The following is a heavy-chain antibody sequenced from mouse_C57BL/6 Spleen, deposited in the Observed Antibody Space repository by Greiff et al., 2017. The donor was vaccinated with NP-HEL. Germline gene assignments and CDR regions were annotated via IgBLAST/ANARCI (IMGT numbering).Heavy chain of an antibody. CDR1: GYTFTSYW. CDR2: IYPGCGSP. Sequence: QVQLQQPGAELVKPGASVKMSCKASGYTFTSYWITWVKQRPGQGLEWIGDIYPGCGSPNYNEKFKSKATLTVDTSSSTAYMQLSSLTSEDSAVYYCAKEGPFITTVVAPYWGQGTTLTVSS. CDR3: AKEGPFITTVVAPY. V-gene: IGHV1-55*01. J-gene: IGHJ2*01. D-gene: IGHD1-1*01.